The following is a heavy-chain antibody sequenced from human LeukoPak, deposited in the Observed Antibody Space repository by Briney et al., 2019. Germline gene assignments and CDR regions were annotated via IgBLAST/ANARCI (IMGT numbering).Heavy chain of an antibody. D-gene: IGHD1-26*01. V-gene: IGHV4-34*01. CDR2: INHSGST. CDR3: ARGAGGGSYYRRIGYYYGMDV. CDR1: GGSFSGYY. J-gene: IGHJ6*02. Sequence: SETLSLTCAVYGGSFSGYYWSWIRQPPGKGLEWIGEINHSGSTNYNPSLKSRVTISVDTSKNQFSLKLSSVTAADTAVYYCARGAGGGSYYRRIGYYYGMDVWGQGTTVTVSS.